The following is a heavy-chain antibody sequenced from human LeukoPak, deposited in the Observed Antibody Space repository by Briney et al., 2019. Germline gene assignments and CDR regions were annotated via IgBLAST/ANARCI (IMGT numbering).Heavy chain of an antibody. Sequence: PSETLSLTCTVSGGSISSYYWSWIRQPPGKGLEWIGYIYYSGSTNYNPSLKSRVTISVDTSKNQFSLKLSSVTAADTAVYYCARGQYSSSPLGAFDIWGQGTMVTVSS. CDR2: IYYSGST. CDR3: ARGQYSSSPLGAFDI. CDR1: GGSISSYY. J-gene: IGHJ3*02. D-gene: IGHD6-6*01. V-gene: IGHV4-59*01.